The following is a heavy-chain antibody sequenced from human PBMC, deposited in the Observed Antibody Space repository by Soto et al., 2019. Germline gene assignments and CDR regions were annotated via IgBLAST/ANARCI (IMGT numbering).Heavy chain of an antibody. D-gene: IGHD2-15*01. Sequence: GASVKVSCKASGYTFTGYYMHWVRQAPGQGLEWMGWINPNSGGTNYAQKFQGWVTMTRDTSISTAYMELSRLRSDDTAVYYCAAPDQDRPGSYYYVMDVWGQGTTVTVSS. CDR1: GYTFTGYY. CDR3: AAPDQDRPGSYYYVMDV. CDR2: INPNSGGT. J-gene: IGHJ6*02. V-gene: IGHV1-2*04.